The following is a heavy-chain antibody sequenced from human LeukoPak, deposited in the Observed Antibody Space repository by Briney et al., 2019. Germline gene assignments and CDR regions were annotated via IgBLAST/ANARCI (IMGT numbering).Heavy chain of an antibody. J-gene: IGHJ4*02. Sequence: SETLSLTCTVSGGSISSGSYYWSWIRQPAGKGLEWIGRIYTSGSTNYNPSLKSRVTISVDTSKNQFSLNLSSVTAADTAVYYCAKVTVGVRGLHFDDWGQGTLVTVSS. V-gene: IGHV4-61*02. CDR3: AKVTVGVRGLHFDD. CDR2: IYTSGST. CDR1: GGSISSGSYY. D-gene: IGHD3-10*01.